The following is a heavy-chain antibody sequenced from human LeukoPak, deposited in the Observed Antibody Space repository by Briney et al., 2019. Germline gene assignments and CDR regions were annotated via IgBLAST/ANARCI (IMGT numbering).Heavy chain of an antibody. J-gene: IGHJ4*02. CDR2: INSDGSST. CDR3: ARQYSYDSSGYYPWDY. CDR1: GFSFTSYW. V-gene: IGHV3-74*03. D-gene: IGHD3-22*01. Sequence: GGSLRLSCAASGFSFTSYWMHWVRQAPGKGLVWVSRINSDGSSTTYADSVKGRFTISRDNAKNTLYLQMNSLRAEDTAMYYCARQYSYDSSGYYPWDYWGQGTLVTVSS.